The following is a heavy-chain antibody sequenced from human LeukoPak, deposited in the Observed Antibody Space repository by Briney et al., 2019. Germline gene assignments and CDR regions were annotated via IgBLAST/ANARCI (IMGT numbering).Heavy chain of an antibody. CDR2: INEDGSQK. J-gene: IGHJ3*01. D-gene: IGHD5-12*01. CDR3: ARVRVATTGRYDALNL. CDR1: GFTLSSYW. Sequence: GGSLRLSCATSGFTLSSYWMTWIRQAPGKGLEWVASINEDGSQKDYVDSLRGRFTVSRDNAKNSLYLQMNSLRADDTAVYYCARVRVATTGRYDALNLWGQGTMVTVSS. V-gene: IGHV3-7*01.